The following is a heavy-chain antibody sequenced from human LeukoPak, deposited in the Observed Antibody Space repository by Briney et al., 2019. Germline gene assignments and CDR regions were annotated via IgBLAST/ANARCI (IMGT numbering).Heavy chain of an antibody. CDR1: GGSISSYY. D-gene: IGHD2-2*01. Sequence: SETLSLTCTVSGGSISSYYWSWIRQPPGKGLEWIGYIYYSGSTNYNPSLKSRVTISVDTSKNQFSLKLSSVTAADTAVYYCASCSSTSCYYYYYMDVWGKGTTVTVSS. V-gene: IGHV4-59*01. J-gene: IGHJ6*03. CDR3: ASCSSTSCYYYYYMDV. CDR2: IYYSGST.